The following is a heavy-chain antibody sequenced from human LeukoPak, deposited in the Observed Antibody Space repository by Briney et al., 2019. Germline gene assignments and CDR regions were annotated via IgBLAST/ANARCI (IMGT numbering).Heavy chain of an antibody. D-gene: IGHD3-22*01. CDR1: GFTFNSYS. V-gene: IGHV3-48*01. CDR3: ARDLGLYDSSGYYYSRNFDY. J-gene: IGHJ4*02. Sequence: GGSLRLSCAASGFTFNSYSMNWVRQAPGKGLEWVSYISSSSSTIYYADSVKGRFTISRDNAKNSLYLQMNSLRAEDTAVYYCARDLGLYDSSGYYYSRNFDYWGQGTLVTVSS. CDR2: ISSSSSTI.